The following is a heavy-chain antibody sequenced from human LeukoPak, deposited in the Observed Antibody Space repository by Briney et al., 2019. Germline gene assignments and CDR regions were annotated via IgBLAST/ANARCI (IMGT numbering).Heavy chain of an antibody. D-gene: IGHD6-13*01. Sequence: PGRSLRLSCTVSGFIFEDYAMHWVRQVPGKGLESVSSITSNSGYVAYADSVKGRFTISRDNAKNSLYLQMNSLRAEDTAVYYCARDGVAAAGTRGNWFDPWGQGTLVTVSS. CDR3: ARDGVAAAGTRGNWFDP. CDR1: GFIFEDYA. J-gene: IGHJ5*02. CDR2: ITSNSGYV. V-gene: IGHV3-9*01.